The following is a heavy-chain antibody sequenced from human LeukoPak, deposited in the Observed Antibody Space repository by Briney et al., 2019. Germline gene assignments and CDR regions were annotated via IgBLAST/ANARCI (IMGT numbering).Heavy chain of an antibody. CDR3: ARRTSSNYVDF. V-gene: IGHV4-39*01. D-gene: IGHD4-11*01. CDR1: GGSISGSSYY. Sequence: PSETLSLTCTVSGGSISGSSYYWGWIRQPPGKGLEWIGSIYYSGSTYYNPSLKSRVTISVDTSKNQFSLKLSSVTAADTAVYYCARRTSSNYVDFWGQGALVTVSS. J-gene: IGHJ4*02. CDR2: IYYSGST.